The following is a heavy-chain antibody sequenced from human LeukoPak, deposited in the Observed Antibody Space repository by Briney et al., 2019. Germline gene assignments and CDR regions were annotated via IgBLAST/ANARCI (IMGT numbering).Heavy chain of an antibody. V-gene: IGHV1-46*01. D-gene: IGHD2-15*01. Sequence: ASVKVSCKASGGTFSSYAISWVRQAPGQGLEWMGIINPSGGSTSYAQKFQGRVTMTRDTSTSTVYMELSSLRSEDTAVYYCARDIGDCSGGSCYSPLDPWGQGTLVTVSS. CDR2: INPSGGST. CDR3: ARDIGDCSGGSCYSPLDP. CDR1: GGTFSSYA. J-gene: IGHJ5*02.